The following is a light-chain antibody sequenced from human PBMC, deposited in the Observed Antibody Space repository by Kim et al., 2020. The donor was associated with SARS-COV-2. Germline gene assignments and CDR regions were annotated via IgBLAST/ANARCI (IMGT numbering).Light chain of an antibody. V-gene: IGKV3-20*01. CDR1: QSVSSSY. Sequence: LSPGERATLSCRSSQSVSSSYLAWYQQKPGQAPRLLIYGASSRATGIPDRFSGSGSGTDFTLTISRLEPEDFAVYYCQQYGSSPYTFGQGTKLEI. J-gene: IGKJ2*01. CDR3: QQYGSSPYT. CDR2: GAS.